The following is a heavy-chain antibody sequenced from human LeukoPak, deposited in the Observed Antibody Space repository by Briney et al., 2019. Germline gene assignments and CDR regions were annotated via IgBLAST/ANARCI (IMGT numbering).Heavy chain of an antibody. J-gene: IGHJ6*02. V-gene: IGHV3-30*02. CDR2: IRYDGSNK. CDR1: GFTFSSYG. Sequence: GGSLRLSCAASGFTFSSYGMHWVRQAPGKGLEWVAFIRYDGSNKYYADSVKGRFTISRDNSKNTLYLQMNSLRAEDTAVHYCAKGRVAVAGNTPYYYYGMDVWGQGTTVTVSS. CDR3: AKGRVAVAGNTPYYYYGMDV. D-gene: IGHD6-19*01.